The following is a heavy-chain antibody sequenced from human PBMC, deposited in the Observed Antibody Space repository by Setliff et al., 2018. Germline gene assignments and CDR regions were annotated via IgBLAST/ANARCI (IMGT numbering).Heavy chain of an antibody. CDR1: GFTLSNYW. V-gene: IGHV3-7*01. Sequence: GGSLRLSCEASGFTLSNYWMQWVRQAPGKGLEWVANIIQDGSETYYVDSVNGRFIISRDNAKNSVFLQMKSLRAEDTAVYYCARDDCSGGSCRNSASGPKYYWGQGTLVTVSS. J-gene: IGHJ4*02. D-gene: IGHD2-15*01. CDR2: IIQDGSET. CDR3: ARDDCSGGSCRNSASGPKYY.